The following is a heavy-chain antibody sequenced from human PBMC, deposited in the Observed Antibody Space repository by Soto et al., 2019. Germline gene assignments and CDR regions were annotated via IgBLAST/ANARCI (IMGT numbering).Heavy chain of an antibody. D-gene: IGHD1-7*01. CDR1: GGSISSYY. CDR2: IYYSGST. Sequence: SETLSLTCTVSGGSISSYYWSWIRQPPGKGLEWIGYIYYSGSTNYNPSLKSRVTISVDTSKNQFSLKLSSVTAADTAVYYCARHETLHWDSDYWGQGTLVTVSS. V-gene: IGHV4-59*08. CDR3: ARHETLHWDSDY. J-gene: IGHJ4*02.